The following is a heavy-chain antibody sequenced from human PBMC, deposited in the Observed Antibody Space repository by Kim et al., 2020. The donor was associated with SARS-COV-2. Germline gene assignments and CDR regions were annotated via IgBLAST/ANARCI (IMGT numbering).Heavy chain of an antibody. V-gene: IGHV4-34*01. D-gene: IGHD2-2*03. CDR1: GGSFSGYY. CDR3: ARGDGFAYYYSGMDV. Sequence: SETLSLTCAVYGGSFSGYYWSWIRQPPGKGLEWIGEINHSGSTNYNPSLKSRVTISVDTSKNQFSLKLSSVTAADTAVYYCARGDGFAYYYSGMDVWGQGTTVTVSS. J-gene: IGHJ6*02. CDR2: INHSGST.